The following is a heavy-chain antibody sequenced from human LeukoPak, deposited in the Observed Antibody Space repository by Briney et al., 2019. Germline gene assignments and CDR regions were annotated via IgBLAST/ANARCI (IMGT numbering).Heavy chain of an antibody. V-gene: IGHV3-23*01. J-gene: IGHJ4*02. CDR3: AKDPTGPIVVVTASFDY. D-gene: IGHD2-21*02. CDR1: GFTFISYA. CDR2: ISGSGGST. Sequence: GGALRLSCAASGFTFISYAMSWVRQAPGKGLEWVSAISGSGGSTYYADSVKGRFTISRDNSKNTLYLQMNSLRAEDTAVYYCAKDPTGPIVVVTASFDYWGQGTLVTVSS.